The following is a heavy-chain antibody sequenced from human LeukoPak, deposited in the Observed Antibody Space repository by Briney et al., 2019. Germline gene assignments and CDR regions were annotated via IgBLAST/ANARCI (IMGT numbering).Heavy chain of an antibody. Sequence: QPGRSLRLSCAASGFTFSSYDMHWVRQAPGKGLEWVAVISYDGSNKYYADSVKGRFTISRDNSKNTLYLQMNSLRAEDTAVYYCARDPFHMVVVTASHVFDYWGQGTLVTVSS. CDR2: ISYDGSNK. V-gene: IGHV3-30-3*01. J-gene: IGHJ4*02. D-gene: IGHD2-21*02. CDR1: GFTFSSYD. CDR3: ARDPFHMVVVTASHVFDY.